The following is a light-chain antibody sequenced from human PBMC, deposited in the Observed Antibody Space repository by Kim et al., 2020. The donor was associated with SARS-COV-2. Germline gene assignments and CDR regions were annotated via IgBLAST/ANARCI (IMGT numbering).Light chain of an antibody. Sequence: PGKTARNDCGGNNIGSKSVHWYQQKPGQAPVLVIYYDSDRPSGIPERFSGSNSGNTATLTISRVEAGDEADYYCQVWDSSSDHPRVFGGGTKLTVL. V-gene: IGLV3-21*04. CDR2: YDS. CDR3: QVWDSSSDHPRV. CDR1: NIGSKS. J-gene: IGLJ3*02.